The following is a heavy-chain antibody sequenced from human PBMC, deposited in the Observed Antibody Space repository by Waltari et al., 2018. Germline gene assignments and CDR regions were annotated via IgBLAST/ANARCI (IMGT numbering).Heavy chain of an antibody. CDR1: GLTVSSNY. CDR3: ARGIYFDY. V-gene: IGHV3-53*01. J-gene: IGHJ4*02. CDR2: TYSGGTT. Sequence: EVQLVESGGGLIQPGGSLRLSCAASGLTVSSNYMSWVRQAPGKGLEWVSVTYSGGTTYYADSVKGRFTISRDNSKNTLYLQMNNLRGEDTAIYYCARGIYFDYWGQGTLVTVSS. D-gene: IGHD1-20*01.